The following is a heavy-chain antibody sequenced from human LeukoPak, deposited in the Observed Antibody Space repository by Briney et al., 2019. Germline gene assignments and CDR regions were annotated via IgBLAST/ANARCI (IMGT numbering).Heavy chain of an antibody. CDR1: GGSISSYY. V-gene: IGHV4-59*01. J-gene: IGHJ4*02. D-gene: IGHD3-10*01. Sequence: SETLSLTCTVSGGSISSYYWSWIRQPPGKGLEWIGYIYYSGSTNYNPSLKSRVTISVDTSKNQFSLKLSSVTASDTAVYYCARDSLGFGWLAPFDYWGQGTLVTVSS. CDR3: ARDSLGFGWLAPFDY. CDR2: IYYSGST.